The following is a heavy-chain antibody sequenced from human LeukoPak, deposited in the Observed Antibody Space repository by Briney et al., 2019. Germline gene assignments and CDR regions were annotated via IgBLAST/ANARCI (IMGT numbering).Heavy chain of an antibody. CDR1: GGSFSGYY. CDR3: ARGSWAGYGGNPVEFDP. Sequence: PSETLSLTCAVYGGSFSGYYWSWIRQPPGKGLEWIGYIYYSGSTSYNPSLKSRVTISVDTSKNQFSLKLSSVTAADTAVYYCARGSWAGYGGNPVEFDPWGQGTLVTVSS. J-gene: IGHJ5*02. D-gene: IGHD4-23*01. V-gene: IGHV4-59*01. CDR2: IYYSGST.